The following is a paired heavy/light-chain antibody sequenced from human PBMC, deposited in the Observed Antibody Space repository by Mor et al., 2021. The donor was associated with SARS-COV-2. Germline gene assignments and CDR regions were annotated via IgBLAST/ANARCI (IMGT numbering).Light chain of an antibody. Sequence: DIQMTQSPSSLSASVGDRVTITCRAGQPISNYLNWYQQKPGKAPKLLIYTASSLGSGVPSRFSGSASGTDFTLTINSLQPEDFATYYCQQSYSTVTFGQGTKVEIK. CDR1: QPISNY. CDR3: QQSYSTVT. J-gene: IGKJ1*01. V-gene: IGKV1-39*01. CDR2: TAS.
Heavy chain of an antibody. CDR1: GFSFSDYW. V-gene: IGHV3-7*01. CDR3: AQRGGLRAFDV. J-gene: IGHJ3*01. CDR2: IKQDGSQK. D-gene: IGHD6-25*01. Sequence: EVQLVESGGGLVQPGGSLRLSCAASGFSFSDYWMTWVRQAPGKGLEWVATIKQDGSQKYYVDSVKGRFTVSRDNAKNSLYLQMDSLRAEDTAVYYCAQRGGLRAFDVWGQGTMVTVSS.